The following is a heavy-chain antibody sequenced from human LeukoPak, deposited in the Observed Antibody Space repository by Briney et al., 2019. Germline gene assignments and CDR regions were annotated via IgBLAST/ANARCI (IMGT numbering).Heavy chain of an antibody. V-gene: IGHV1-24*01. CDR3: ATAHPAEVGAPEFDY. Sequence: ASVKVSCKVSGCTLTELSMHWVRQAPGKGLEWMGGFDPEDGETIYAQKFQGRVTMTEDTSTDTAYMELSSLRSEDTAVYYCATAHPAEVGAPEFDYWGQGTLVTVSS. J-gene: IGHJ4*02. CDR1: GCTLTELS. CDR2: FDPEDGET. D-gene: IGHD1-26*01.